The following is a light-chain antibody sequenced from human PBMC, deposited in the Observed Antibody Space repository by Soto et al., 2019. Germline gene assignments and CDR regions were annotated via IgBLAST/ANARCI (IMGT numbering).Light chain of an antibody. CDR1: QRISTY. J-gene: IGKJ2*02. CDR3: QQRSNWPPWT. V-gene: IGKV3-11*01. CDR2: DAS. Sequence: EMILTQSPATLSLSPGERATLSCRASQRISTYLAWYQQKPGQAPRLLISDASNRATGIPARFSGSGSGTDFTLTISSLEPEDFAVYYCQQRSNWPPWTFGQGTKLEMK.